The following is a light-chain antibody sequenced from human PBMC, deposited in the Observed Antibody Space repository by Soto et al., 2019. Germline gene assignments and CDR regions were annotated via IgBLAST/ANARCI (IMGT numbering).Light chain of an antibody. V-gene: IGLV7-43*01. CDR1: TGAVTSGYY. CDR2: STS. J-gene: IGLJ3*02. CDR3: LLHYGGGWV. Sequence: QTVVTQKPSLTVSPGGTVTLTCGSSTGAVTSGYYPNWFQQKPGQAPRALISSTSNKHSWTPARFSGSLLGGKAALTLSGVQPEDEAEYYCLLHYGGGWVFGGGTKVTVL.